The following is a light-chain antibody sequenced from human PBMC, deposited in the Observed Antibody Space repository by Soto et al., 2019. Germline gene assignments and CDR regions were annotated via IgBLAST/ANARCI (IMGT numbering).Light chain of an antibody. CDR1: ISDVGGYNY. J-gene: IGLJ2*01. CDR2: EVS. CDR3: SSYTSGSTLVV. Sequence: QSALTQPASVSGSHGQSITISCTGTISDVGGYNYVSWYQQHPGKAPKLMIYEVSNRPSGVSNRFSGSKSGNTASLTIAGLQAEDEADYYCSSYTSGSTLVVFGGGTKLSVL. V-gene: IGLV2-14*01.